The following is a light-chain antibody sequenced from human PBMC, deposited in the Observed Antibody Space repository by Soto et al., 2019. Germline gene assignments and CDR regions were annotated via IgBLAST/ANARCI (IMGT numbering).Light chain of an antibody. CDR2: GAS. CDR3: QQYASSPRT. Sequence: EIMLTQSPGALSLSPGERATLSCRASQSVSSSHLAWYQQKPGQAPRLLIYGASNRATGIPDKFSGSGSGTDFTLTIRRLEPEDIAVYYCQQYASSPRTFGQGTKVDI. CDR1: QSVSSSH. V-gene: IGKV3-20*01. J-gene: IGKJ1*01.